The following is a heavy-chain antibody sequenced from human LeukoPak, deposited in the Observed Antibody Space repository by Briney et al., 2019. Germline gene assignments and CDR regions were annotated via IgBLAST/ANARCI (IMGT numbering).Heavy chain of an antibody. CDR3: AKSGYRDSSGYYYPLCPDY. Sequence: GGSLRLSCSASGFTFSSYAMSWVRQGPGKGLEWVSAISGSGGSTYYAASVKGRFTISRDNSKNTLYLQMNSLRAEDTAIYYCAKSGYRDSSGYYYPLCPDYWGQGTLVTVSS. CDR1: GFTFSSYA. V-gene: IGHV3-23*01. J-gene: IGHJ4*02. CDR2: ISGSGGST. D-gene: IGHD3-22*01.